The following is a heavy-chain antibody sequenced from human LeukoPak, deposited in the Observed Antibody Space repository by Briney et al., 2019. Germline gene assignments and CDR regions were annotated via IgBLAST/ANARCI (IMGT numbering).Heavy chain of an antibody. CDR3: ARGGGYSYGNDY. CDR1: GGSISSYY. J-gene: IGHJ4*02. Sequence: PSETLSLTCTVSGGSISSYYWSWIRQPPGKGLEWIGYIYYSGSTNYNPSLKSRVTISVDTSKNQFSLKLSSVTAAGTAVYYCARGGGYSYGNDYWGQGTLVTVSS. V-gene: IGHV4-59*01. D-gene: IGHD5-18*01. CDR2: IYYSGST.